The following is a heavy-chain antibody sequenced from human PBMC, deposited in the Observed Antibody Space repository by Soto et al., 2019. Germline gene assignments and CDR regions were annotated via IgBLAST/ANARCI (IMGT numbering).Heavy chain of an antibody. CDR3: ARDDGARA. J-gene: IGHJ5*02. D-gene: IGHD3-10*01. V-gene: IGHV1-18*01. CDR1: GYTFTNFG. Sequence: ASVKVSCKASGYTFTNFGISWVRQAPGQGLEWMGWISAYNGNTNYAQKFQGRVTITADKSTSTAYMELSSLRSEDTAVYYCARDDGARAWGQGTLVTVSS. CDR2: ISAYNGNT.